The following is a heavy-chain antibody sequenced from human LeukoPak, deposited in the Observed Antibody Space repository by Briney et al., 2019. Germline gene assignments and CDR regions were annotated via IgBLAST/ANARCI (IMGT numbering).Heavy chain of an antibody. D-gene: IGHD5-18*01. Sequence: PGGSLRLSCAASGFTFSSYAMGWVRQAPGKGLEWVSAITASGGNTYYADSVKGRFTIYRDNSKNTLYLHVNSLRAEDKAVYYCPKGNGYSYGRYYFDYWGQGTLVTVSS. J-gene: IGHJ4*02. CDR1: GFTFSSYA. V-gene: IGHV3-23*01. CDR2: ITASGGNT. CDR3: PKGNGYSYGRYYFDY.